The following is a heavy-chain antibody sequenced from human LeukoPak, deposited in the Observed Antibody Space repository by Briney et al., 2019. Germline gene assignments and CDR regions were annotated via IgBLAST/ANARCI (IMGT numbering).Heavy chain of an antibody. V-gene: IGHV4-30-4*01. Sequence: SETLSLTCTVSGGSISSGYYYWSWIRQPPGKGLEWIGYIYCSGSTYYNPSLKSRVTISVDTSKNQFSLKLSSVTAADTAVYYCARYTAGFSWFDPWGQGTLVTVSS. CDR1: GGSISSGYYY. J-gene: IGHJ5*02. CDR2: IYCSGST. D-gene: IGHD5-18*01. CDR3: ARYTAGFSWFDP.